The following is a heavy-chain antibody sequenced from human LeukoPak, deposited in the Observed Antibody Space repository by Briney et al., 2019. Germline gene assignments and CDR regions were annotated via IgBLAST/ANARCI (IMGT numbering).Heavy chain of an antibody. CDR2: IDPNSGVI. Sequence: ASVKVSCKTSGYTFTACHIHWVRQAPGQGLEWMGWIDPNSGVINYAQRFQGRVTMTRDTSISSAYMELSRLRSDDTAVYYCARVMPLYYFDSWGQGTLFTVSS. CDR3: ARVMPLYYFDS. CDR1: GYTFTACH. V-gene: IGHV1-2*02. D-gene: IGHD2-2*01. J-gene: IGHJ4*02.